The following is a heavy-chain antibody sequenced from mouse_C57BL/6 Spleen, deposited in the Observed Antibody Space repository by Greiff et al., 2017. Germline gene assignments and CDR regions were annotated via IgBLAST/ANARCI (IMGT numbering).Heavy chain of an antibody. J-gene: IGHJ4*01. CDR2: INPNNGGT. V-gene: IGHV1-26*01. D-gene: IGHD2-4*01. CDR1: GYTFTDYY. CDR3: ARYYDYDGDYAMDY. Sequence: VQLQQSGPELVKPGASVKISCKASGYTFTDYYMNWVKQSHGKSLEWIGDINPNNGGTSYNQKFKGKATLTVDKSSSTAYMELRSLTSEDSAVYYCARYYDYDGDYAMDYWGQGTSVTVSS.